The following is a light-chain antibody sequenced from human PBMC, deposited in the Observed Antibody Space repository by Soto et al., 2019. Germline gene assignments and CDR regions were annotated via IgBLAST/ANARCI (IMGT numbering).Light chain of an antibody. CDR3: QQYSSSPPYT. Sequence: EVVLAQSPGTLSLSPGERATLSCRASQSVSNNYLAWYQQKPGQSPKLLIFVSSDRATGIPDRFSGSGSGTDFTLTISSLEPEDFAVYYCQQYSSSPPYTFGRGTKLEIK. V-gene: IGKV3-20*01. CDR2: VSS. CDR1: QSVSNNY. J-gene: IGKJ2*01.